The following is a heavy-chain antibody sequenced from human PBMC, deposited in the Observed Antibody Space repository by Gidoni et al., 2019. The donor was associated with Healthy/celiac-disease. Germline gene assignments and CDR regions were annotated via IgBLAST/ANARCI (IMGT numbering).Heavy chain of an antibody. V-gene: IGHV3-23*01. CDR1: GFTFSSYA. D-gene: IGHD3-22*01. J-gene: IGHJ4*02. Sequence: EVQLLESGGGLVQPGGSLRLSCAASGFTFSSYAMSWVRQAPGKGLGWFSAISASGGSTYYADSVKGRFTISRDNSKNTLYLQMNSLRAEDTAVYYCAKKPSSGYRPYPGPLGYWGQGTLVTVSS. CDR3: AKKPSSGYRPYPGPLGY. CDR2: ISASGGST.